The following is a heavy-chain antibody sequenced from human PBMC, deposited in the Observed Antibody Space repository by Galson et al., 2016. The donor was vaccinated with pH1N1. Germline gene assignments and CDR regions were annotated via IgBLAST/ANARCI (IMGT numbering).Heavy chain of an antibody. CDR3: ARGRGDTNGYYLDF. D-gene: IGHD2-8*01. Sequence: SLRLSCAASGFTFTSYWMSWVRQAPGKGLEWVANIKQDGSEIHYMGSVKGRFTISRDNAKSSVYLQMNGLRAQDTAVYYCARGRGDTNGYYLDFWGQGTLVTVSS. J-gene: IGHJ4*02. V-gene: IGHV3-7*01. CDR2: IKQDGSEI. CDR1: GFTFTSYW.